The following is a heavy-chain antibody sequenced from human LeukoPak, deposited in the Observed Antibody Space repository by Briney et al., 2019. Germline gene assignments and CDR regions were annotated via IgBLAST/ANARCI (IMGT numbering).Heavy chain of an antibody. CDR1: GFSFSSYW. Sequence: GGSLRLSCEGSGFSFSSYWMTWVRQSPGKGPEWVANIKQDESERYTVDSVKGRFTISRDNAKNSVYLHMNSLRAEDTALYYCAKDGMEVVALGLHYYYMDVWGKGTTVTISS. V-gene: IGHV3-7*01. J-gene: IGHJ6*03. CDR2: IKQDESER. D-gene: IGHD2-15*01. CDR3: AKDGMEVVALGLHYYYMDV.